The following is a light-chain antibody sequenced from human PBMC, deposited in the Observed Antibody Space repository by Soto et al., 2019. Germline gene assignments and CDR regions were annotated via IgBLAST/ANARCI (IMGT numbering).Light chain of an antibody. J-gene: IGKJ3*01. Sequence: DVQMTQSPLTLSASVGDRVTITCRASEEVRSWLAWYQQKPGKAPKLLIYKSSTLESGVPSRFSGYESGTDFTLTISSLQPEDVATYYFQQYNIYPFSFGPGTKVEVK. CDR3: QQYNIYPFS. V-gene: IGKV1-5*03. CDR1: EEVRSW. CDR2: KSS.